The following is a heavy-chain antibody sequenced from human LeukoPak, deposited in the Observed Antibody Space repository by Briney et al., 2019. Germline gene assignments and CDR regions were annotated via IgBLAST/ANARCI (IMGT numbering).Heavy chain of an antibody. Sequence: ASVKVSCKASGYTFTSYDINWVRQATGQGLEWMGWMNPNSGNTGYAQKFQGRVTITRNTSISTAYMELSSLRSEDTAVCYCARSRISAPVDYWGQGTLVTVSS. D-gene: IGHD6-6*01. CDR3: ARSRISAPVDY. V-gene: IGHV1-8*03. CDR2: MNPNSGNT. CDR1: GYTFTSYD. J-gene: IGHJ4*02.